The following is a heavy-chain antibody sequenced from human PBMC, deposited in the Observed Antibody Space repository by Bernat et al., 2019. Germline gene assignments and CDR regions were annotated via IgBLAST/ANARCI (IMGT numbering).Heavy chain of an antibody. D-gene: IGHD6-6*01. CDR3: ARELPSSSPPPMVYGYYGMDV. V-gene: IGHV3-30-3*01. J-gene: IGHJ6*02. Sequence: QVQLVESGGGVVQPGRSLRLSCAASGFTFSSYAMHWVRQAPGKGLEWVAVISYDGSNKYYADSVKGRFTISRDNSKNTLYLQMNSLRAEDTAVYYCARELPSSSPPPMVYGYYGMDVWGQGTTVTVSS. CDR1: GFTFSSYA. CDR2: ISYDGSNK.